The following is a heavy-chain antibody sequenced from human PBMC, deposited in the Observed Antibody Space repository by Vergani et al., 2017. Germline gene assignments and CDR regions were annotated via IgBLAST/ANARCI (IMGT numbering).Heavy chain of an antibody. Sequence: QVQLVQSGAEVKKPGASVKVSCKASGYTFTSYGISWVRQAPGQGLEWMGWISAYNGNTNYAQKLQGRVTMTTDTSTSTAYMELRSLRSDDTAVYYCARDSLYYDILTGPIASWFDPWGQGTLVTVS. J-gene: IGHJ5*02. CDR3: ARDSLYYDILTGPIASWFDP. CDR2: ISAYNGNT. CDR1: GYTFTSYG. D-gene: IGHD3-9*01. V-gene: IGHV1-18*04.